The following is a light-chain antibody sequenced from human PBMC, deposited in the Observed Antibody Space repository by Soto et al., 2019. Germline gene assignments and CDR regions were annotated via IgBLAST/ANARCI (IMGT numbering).Light chain of an antibody. CDR1: QSVLYSSNNKNY. Sequence: DIVMTQAPDSLAVSLGEWATINCKSSQSVLYSSNNKNYLAWYQQRPGQPPKLLIYWASTRESGVPDRFSGSGSGTDFTLTITSLQAEDVAVYYCQKYESTPPTFGQGTKLEIK. CDR3: QKYESTPPT. CDR2: WAS. J-gene: IGKJ2*01. V-gene: IGKV4-1*01.